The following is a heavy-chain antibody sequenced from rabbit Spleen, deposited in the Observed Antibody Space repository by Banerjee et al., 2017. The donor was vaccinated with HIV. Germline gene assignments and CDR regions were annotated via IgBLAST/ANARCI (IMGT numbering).Heavy chain of an antibody. D-gene: IGHD8-1*01. CDR1: GFSFTSSDY. J-gene: IGHJ6*01. CDR3: ARDTGSSFSSYGMAL. CDR2: IAGSSSDFT. Sequence: QSLEESGGDLVKPGGTLTLTCTASGFSFTSSDYMCWVRQAPGKGLEWISCIAGSSSDFTYSASWAKGRFTISKTSSTTVTLQMTSLTAADTATYFCARDTGSSFSSYGMALWGPGTLVTVS. V-gene: IGHV1S40*01.